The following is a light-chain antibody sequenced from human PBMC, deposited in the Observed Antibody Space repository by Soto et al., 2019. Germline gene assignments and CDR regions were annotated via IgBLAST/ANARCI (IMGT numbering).Light chain of an antibody. CDR3: QVWDNSVV. V-gene: IGLV3-9*01. Sequence: SYELTQPLSVSVALGQTARITCGGDNIGTKNVQWYQLKPGQAPVSVIYRDKNRPSGIPERLSGSNSGNTATLTISRAQAGDEADYYCQVWDNSVVFGGGTKVTVL. CDR2: RDK. J-gene: IGLJ2*01. CDR1: NIGTKN.